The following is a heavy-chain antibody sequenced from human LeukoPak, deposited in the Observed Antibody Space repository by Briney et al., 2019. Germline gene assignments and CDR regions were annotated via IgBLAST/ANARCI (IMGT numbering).Heavy chain of an antibody. V-gene: IGHV1-46*01. Sequence: GASVKVSCKASRFTFTSYYLHWVRQAPGQGLEWLGIINPSGGSTAYAQKFQGRLTMTRDTSTSIVYMELTSLRSEDTAVYYCATALRGITPDYWGQGTLVTVSS. CDR2: INPSGGST. CDR1: RFTFTSYY. CDR3: ATALRGITPDY. J-gene: IGHJ4*02. D-gene: IGHD3-10*01.